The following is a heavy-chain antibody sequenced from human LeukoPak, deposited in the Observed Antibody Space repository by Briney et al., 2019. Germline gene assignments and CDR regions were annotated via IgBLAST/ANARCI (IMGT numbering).Heavy chain of an antibody. CDR1: GFTFSDYY. CDR2: ISSSGSTI. D-gene: IGHD5-12*01. V-gene: IGHV3-11*01. Sequence: GGSLRLSCAASGFTFSDYYMSWIRQAPGKGPEWVSYISSSGSTIYYADSVKGRFTISRDNAKNSLYLQMNSLRAEDTAVYYCARIIVATIKYYYGMDVWGQGTTVTVSS. CDR3: ARIIVATIKYYYGMDV. J-gene: IGHJ6*02.